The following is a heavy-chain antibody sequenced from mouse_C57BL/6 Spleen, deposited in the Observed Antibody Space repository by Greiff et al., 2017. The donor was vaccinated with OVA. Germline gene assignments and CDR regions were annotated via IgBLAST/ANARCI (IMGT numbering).Heavy chain of an antibody. V-gene: IGHV1-82*01. CDR3: AIGSSSMDY. J-gene: IGHJ4*01. Sequence: QVQLKESGPELVKPGASVKISCKASGYAFSSYWMHWVKQRPGQGLEWIGRIYPGDGDTNYNGKFKGKATLTADKSSSTAYMQLSSLTSEDSAVYCGAIGSSSMDYWGQGTSVTVSS. CDR2: IYPGDGDT. D-gene: IGHD1-1*01. CDR1: GYAFSSYW.